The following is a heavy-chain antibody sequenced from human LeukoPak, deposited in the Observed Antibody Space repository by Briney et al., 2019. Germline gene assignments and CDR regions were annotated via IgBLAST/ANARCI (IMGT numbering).Heavy chain of an antibody. CDR2: IHNSGTS. J-gene: IGHJ4*02. V-gene: IGHV4-59*01. D-gene: IGHD3-16*01. Sequence: SETLSLTCTVSDDSISDYYRGWIRQPPGKGLEWIGYIHNSGTSTYNLSLKSRVTISADTSKNQFSLKVNSMTTADTAVYYCTRGAGWLIDYWGQGILVTVSS. CDR3: TRGAGWLIDY. CDR1: DDSISDYY.